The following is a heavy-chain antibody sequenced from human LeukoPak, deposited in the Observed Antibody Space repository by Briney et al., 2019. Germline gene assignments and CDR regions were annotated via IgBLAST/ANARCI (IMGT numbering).Heavy chain of an antibody. V-gene: IGHV3-23*01. D-gene: IGHD6-13*01. Sequence: GGSLRLSCAASGFTFSSYEMNWVRQAPGKGLEWVSAISGGGGSSTYYADSVKGRFTISRDTSKNTLYLQMNSLRAEDTAIYYCANSAAVGTFYWGQGTLVTVSS. J-gene: IGHJ4*02. CDR3: ANSAAVGTFY. CDR2: ISGGGGSST. CDR1: GFTFSSYE.